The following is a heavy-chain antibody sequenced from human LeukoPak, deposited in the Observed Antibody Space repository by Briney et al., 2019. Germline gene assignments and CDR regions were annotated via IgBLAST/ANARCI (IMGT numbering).Heavy chain of an antibody. J-gene: IGHJ6*03. V-gene: IGHV3-21*04. CDR3: AKEDGSGWYWYYYYYMDV. Sequence: NPGGSLRLSCAASGFTFSSYSMNWVRQAPGKGLEWVSSISSSSSYIYYADSVKGRFTISRDNAKNSLYLQMNSLRAEDTAVYYCAKEDGSGWYWYYYYYMDVWGKGTTVTVSS. CDR2: ISSSSSYI. CDR1: GFTFSSYS. D-gene: IGHD6-19*01.